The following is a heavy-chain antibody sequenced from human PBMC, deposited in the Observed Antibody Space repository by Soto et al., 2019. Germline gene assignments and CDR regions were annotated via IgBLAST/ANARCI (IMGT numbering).Heavy chain of an antibody. V-gene: IGHV3-23*01. D-gene: IGHD1-26*01. CDR2: ITGGGGST. CDR3: VKGGATTRGAEFDC. J-gene: IGHJ4*02. Sequence: PGGSLRLSCAASGFTFSSYAMSWVRQAPGRGLEWVSAITGGGGSTYYADSVKGRFTISRDNSKNTLYLQMNSLRAGDTALYYCVKGGATTRGAEFDCWGQGTLVTVSS. CDR1: GFTFSSYA.